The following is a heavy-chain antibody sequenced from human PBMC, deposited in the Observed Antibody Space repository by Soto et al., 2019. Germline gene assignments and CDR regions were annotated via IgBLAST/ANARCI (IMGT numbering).Heavy chain of an antibody. J-gene: IGHJ4*02. Sequence: EVQLLDSGGDLVQPGGSLRLSCAASGFTFSSYTMNWVRQAPGKGLEWVSAISGSGSSTYYADFAKGRFTISRDNSKNTVYLQMNSLKVEDTAVYYCAKPAGILLAAAAPFDYWGQGALVTVSS. D-gene: IGHD2-15*01. CDR3: AKPAGILLAAAAPFDY. CDR1: GFTFSSYT. V-gene: IGHV3-23*01. CDR2: ISGSGSST.